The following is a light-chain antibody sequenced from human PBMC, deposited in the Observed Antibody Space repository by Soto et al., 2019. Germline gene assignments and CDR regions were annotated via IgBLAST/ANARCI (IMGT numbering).Light chain of an antibody. Sequence: QSALTQPLSVSGSPGQSIAISCTGTSSDVGGYNFVSWYQQHPGKAPKLMIYDVNKRPSGVPDRFSGSKSGNTASLTISGLQAEDEADYYCCSYAGSYTLEVFGGGTKLTGL. CDR3: CSYAGSYTLEV. J-gene: IGLJ3*02. V-gene: IGLV2-11*01. CDR1: SSDVGGYNF. CDR2: DVN.